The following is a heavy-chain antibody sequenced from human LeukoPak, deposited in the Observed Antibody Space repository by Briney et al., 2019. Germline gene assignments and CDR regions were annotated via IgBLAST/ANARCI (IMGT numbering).Heavy chain of an antibody. Sequence: SETLSLTCTVSGGSINRYYWTWIRQPPGKGLEWIGYIHYSWTTNYNPSLKSRVTMSVDTAKNQVSLNLNSVTAADTAVYYCATGSNSATSDAFDIWGQGRMVTVSS. D-gene: IGHD1-26*01. CDR2: IHYSWTT. V-gene: IGHV4-59*01. CDR3: ATGSNSATSDAFDI. CDR1: GGSINRYY. J-gene: IGHJ3*02.